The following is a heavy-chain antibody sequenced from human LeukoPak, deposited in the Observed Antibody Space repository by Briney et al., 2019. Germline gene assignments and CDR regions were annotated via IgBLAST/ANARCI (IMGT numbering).Heavy chain of an antibody. CDR2: IIPIFGTA. D-gene: IGHD6-19*01. CDR1: GGTFSSYA. V-gene: IGHV1-69*06. CDR3: AKDVVGQQWPENY. J-gene: IGHJ4*02. Sequence: ASVKVSCKASGGTFSSYAISWVRQAPGQGLEWMGGIIPIFGTANYAQKFQGRVTITADKSTSTAYMELNSLRAEDTAVYFCAKDVVGQQWPENYWGQGTLVTVSS.